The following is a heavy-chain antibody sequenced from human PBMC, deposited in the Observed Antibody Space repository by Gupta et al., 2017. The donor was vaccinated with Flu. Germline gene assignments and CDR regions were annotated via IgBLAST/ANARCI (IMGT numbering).Heavy chain of an antibody. CDR3: ARGVDNFWSGYYEGYGYFDL. J-gene: IGHJ2*01. CDR2: TWYDGNNK. D-gene: IGHD3-3*01. Sequence: QLQVVESGGGVVQPGKSLRLSCAASGFTISQSGMHWVRQAPGKGLEWVAVTWYDGNNKYYGDSVKGRFTISSDESKNMLYLEMNSLRAEDTAVYYCARGVDNFWSGYYEGYGYFDLWGRGTLVTVSS. CDR1: GFTISQSG. V-gene: IGHV3-33*01.